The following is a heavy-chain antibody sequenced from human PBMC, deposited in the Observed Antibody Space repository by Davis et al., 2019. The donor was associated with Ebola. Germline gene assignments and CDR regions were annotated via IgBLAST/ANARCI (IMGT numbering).Heavy chain of an antibody. Sequence: GGSLRLSCVASGFTFSRYWMTWVRQAPGKGLEWVSSISSSSSYIYYADSVKGRFTISRDNAKNSLYLQMNSLRAEDTAVYYCARRPTVTTGAHFDYWGQGTLVTVSS. CDR2: ISSSSSYI. J-gene: IGHJ4*02. D-gene: IGHD4-17*01. CDR1: GFTFSRYW. CDR3: ARRPTVTTGAHFDY. V-gene: IGHV3-21*01.